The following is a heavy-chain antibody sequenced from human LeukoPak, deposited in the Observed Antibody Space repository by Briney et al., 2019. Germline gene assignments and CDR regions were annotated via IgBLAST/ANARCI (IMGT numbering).Heavy chain of an antibody. CDR2: ISYDGSNK. D-gene: IGHD2-15*01. V-gene: IGHV3-30*18. J-gene: IGHJ4*02. CDR3: AKDAIRGDIVVVVVSYFDY. Sequence: GGSLRLSCAASGFTFSSYGMHRVRQAPGKGLEWVAVISYDGSNKYYADSVKGRFTISRDNSKNTLYLQMNSLRAEDTAVYYCAKDAIRGDIVVVVVSYFDYWGQGTLVTVSS. CDR1: GFTFSSYG.